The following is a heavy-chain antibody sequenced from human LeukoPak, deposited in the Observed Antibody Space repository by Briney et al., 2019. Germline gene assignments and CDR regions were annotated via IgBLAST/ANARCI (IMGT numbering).Heavy chain of an antibody. D-gene: IGHD6-19*01. V-gene: IGHV1-2*02. Sequence: ASVTVSCKASGYTFTGYYMHWVRQAPGQGLEWMGWINPNSGGTNYAQKFQGRVTMTRDTSTSTVYMELSSLRSEDTAVYYCATALVVAGTPNWFDPWGQGTLVTVSS. J-gene: IGHJ5*02. CDR2: INPNSGGT. CDR1: GYTFTGYY. CDR3: ATALVVAGTPNWFDP.